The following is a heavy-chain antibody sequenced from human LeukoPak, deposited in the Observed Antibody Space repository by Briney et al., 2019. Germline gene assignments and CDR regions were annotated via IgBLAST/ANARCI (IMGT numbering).Heavy chain of an antibody. CDR1: GFTVSSNY. Sequence: PGGSLRLSCAASGFTVSSNYTSWVRQAPGKGLEWASVIYSGGSTYYADSVKGRFTISRDNSKNTLYLQMNSLRAEDAAVYYCAVWSSSSFNYWGQGTLVTVSS. CDR3: AVWSSSSFNY. D-gene: IGHD6-6*01. CDR2: IYSGGST. V-gene: IGHV3-53*01. J-gene: IGHJ4*02.